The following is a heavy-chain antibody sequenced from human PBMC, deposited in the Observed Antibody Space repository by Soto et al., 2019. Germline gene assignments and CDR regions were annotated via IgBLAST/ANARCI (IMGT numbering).Heavy chain of an antibody. D-gene: IGHD3-10*01. J-gene: IGHJ6*02. CDR2: IIRIFGTP. V-gene: IGHV1-69*12. CDR3: AGKGSNDYFYLGMDV. CDR1: GGTFSSYA. Sequence: QVQLVQSGAEVKKPGSSVKVSCKASGGTFSSYAINWVRQAPGQGLEWMGGIIRIFGTPDYAQRFQGRVTITVDESTCTAYMELSILRSEDTAVYYCAGKGSNDYFYLGMDVRGQGTTVTVSS.